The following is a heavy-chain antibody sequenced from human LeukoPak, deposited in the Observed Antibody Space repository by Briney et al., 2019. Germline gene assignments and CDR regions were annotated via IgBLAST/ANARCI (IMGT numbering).Heavy chain of an antibody. D-gene: IGHD6-19*01. CDR2: ICGSGGCT. CDR3: AKTTVGYSSGRYPGWPADC. J-gene: IGHJ4*02. CDR1: GFTFNTYA. V-gene: IGHV3-23*01. Sequence: PGGSLGLSCEASGFTFNTYAIYWVRQAPGKGLEGVSGICGSGGCTYFADSVKGRFTISRDNSKNTVYLQMNSLTADDTAVFYCAKTTVGYSSGRYPGWPADCWGQGTLVTVSS.